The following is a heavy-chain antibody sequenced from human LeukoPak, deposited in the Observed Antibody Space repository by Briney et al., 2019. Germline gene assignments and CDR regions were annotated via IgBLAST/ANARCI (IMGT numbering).Heavy chain of an antibody. V-gene: IGHV3-33*06. Sequence: GGSLRLSCAASGFTFSSYGMHWVRQAPGKGLEWVAVIWYDGSNKYYADSVKGRFTISRDNSKNTLYLQMNSPRAEDTAVYYCAKDRAYYDSTSPVDYFDYWGQGTLVTVSS. CDR1: GFTFSSYG. D-gene: IGHD3-22*01. J-gene: IGHJ4*02. CDR3: AKDRAYYDSTSPVDYFDY. CDR2: IWYDGSNK.